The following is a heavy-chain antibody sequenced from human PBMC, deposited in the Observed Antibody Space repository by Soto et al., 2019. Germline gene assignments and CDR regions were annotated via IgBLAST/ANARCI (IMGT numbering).Heavy chain of an antibody. CDR1: GYSITSGYY. D-gene: IGHD2-2*01. CDR2: IHHTGGT. J-gene: IGHJ5*02. Sequence: SETLSLTCAVSGYSITSGYYWGWIRQPPGKGLEWMGTIHHTGGTYYNPSLKSRVSMSIDTSKNQFSLRLSSVTAADTAVHYCARVVLDCNSVSCSRERLFDPCGQGTLVTGSS. CDR3: ARVVLDCNSVSCSRERLFDP. V-gene: IGHV4-38-2*01.